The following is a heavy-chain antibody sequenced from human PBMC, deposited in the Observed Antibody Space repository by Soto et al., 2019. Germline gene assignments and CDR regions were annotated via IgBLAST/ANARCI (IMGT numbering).Heavy chain of an antibody. CDR2: IAYDGSNR. Sequence: QVQLVESGGGVVQPGRSLRLSCAASGFSISSSAMHWVRQAPGKGLEWVAVIAYDGSNRWYADSAKGRFTIARDNSKNTVYLQTRGLRGEGTAVYYCARDRQASTDNGNWLAPWCQGTLVTVSS. CDR3: ARDRQASTDNGNWLAP. V-gene: IGHV3-30*04. D-gene: IGHD1-1*01. J-gene: IGHJ5*02. CDR1: GFSISSSA.